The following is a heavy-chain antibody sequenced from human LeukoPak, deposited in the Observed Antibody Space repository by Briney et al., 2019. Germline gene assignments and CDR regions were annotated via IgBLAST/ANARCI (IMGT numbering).Heavy chain of an antibody. D-gene: IGHD3-22*01. CDR2: IYYDGST. Sequence: PSETLSLICTVSGDSISSSTYYWGWIRQPPGKGLEWIGSIYYDGSTYYNSSLQSRVTISVDTSRNHFSLKVTSVTAADTAVYYCARDLLYYYDRSGYFDYWGQGTRVTVSS. CDR3: ARDLLYYYDRSGYFDY. V-gene: IGHV4-39*07. CDR1: GDSISSSTYY. J-gene: IGHJ4*02.